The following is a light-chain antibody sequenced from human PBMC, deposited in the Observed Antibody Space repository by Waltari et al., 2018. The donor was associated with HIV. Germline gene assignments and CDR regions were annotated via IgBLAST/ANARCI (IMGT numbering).Light chain of an antibody. CDR3: QQYGSSPLFT. J-gene: IGKJ3*01. CDR2: GAS. V-gene: IGKV3-20*01. CDR1: QSVSSY. Sequence: EIVLTQSPVTLSLSPGERATLSCRASQSVSSYLAWYQHKPGQAPRLLIYGASSRATGIPDRFSGSGSGTDFTLTITRLEPDDFAVYYCQQYGSSPLFTFGPGTKVDFK.